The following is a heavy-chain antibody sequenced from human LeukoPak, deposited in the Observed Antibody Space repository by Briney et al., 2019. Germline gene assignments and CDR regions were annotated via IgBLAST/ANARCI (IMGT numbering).Heavy chain of an antibody. CDR2: VHHGGST. CDR1: GDSINREIW. V-gene: IGHV4-4*02. CDR3: AREIPVFFASTLDS. D-gene: IGHD2-2*01. Sequence: PSETLSLTCAVSGDSINREIWWHWVRQPPGKGLEWIGEVHHGGSTYYKPSLRSRVTISVDKSRNHFSLEMNSVTAADTAVYYCAREIPVFFASTLDSWGQGILVTVSS. J-gene: IGHJ4*02.